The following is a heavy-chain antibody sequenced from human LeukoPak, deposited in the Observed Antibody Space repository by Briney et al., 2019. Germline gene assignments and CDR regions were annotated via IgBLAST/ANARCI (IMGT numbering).Heavy chain of an antibody. Sequence: GSLRLSCAASGFTFSSYAMSWVRQPPGKGLEWIGEINHSGSTNYNPSLKSRVTISVDTSKNQFSLKLSSVTAADTAVYYCARLRKRQQLYSVFNWFDPWGQGTLVTVSS. CDR3: ARLRKRQQLYSVFNWFDP. CDR1: GFTFSSYA. CDR2: INHSGST. J-gene: IGHJ5*02. V-gene: IGHV4-34*01. D-gene: IGHD6-13*01.